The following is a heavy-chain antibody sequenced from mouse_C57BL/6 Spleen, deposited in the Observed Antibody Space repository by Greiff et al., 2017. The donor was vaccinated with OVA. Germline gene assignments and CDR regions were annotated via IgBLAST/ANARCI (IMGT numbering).Heavy chain of an antibody. CDR3: ARGGYDGYPYYFDY. CDR2: IYPGDGDT. D-gene: IGHD2-3*01. V-gene: IGHV1-82*01. J-gene: IGHJ2*01. CDR1: GYAFSSSW. Sequence: QVQLQHSGPELVKPGASVKISCKASGYAFSSSWMNWVKQRPGKGLEWIGRIYPGDGDTNYNGKFKGKATLTVDTSSSTAYMQLSSLTSEDSAVYYCARGGYDGYPYYFDYWGQGTTLTVSS.